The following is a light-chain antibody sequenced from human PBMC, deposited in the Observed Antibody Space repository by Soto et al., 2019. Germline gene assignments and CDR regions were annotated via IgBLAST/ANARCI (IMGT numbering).Light chain of an antibody. J-gene: IGKJ4*01. CDR1: QSVSSSY. Sequence: EIVLTQSPGTLSLSPGERATLSCRASQSVSSSYLAWYQQKLGQAPRLLIYAASSRATGIPDRFSGRGSGTDFTLTISRLEPEDFAVYYCQQYGSSPPLTFGGGTKVELK. CDR3: QQYGSSPPLT. V-gene: IGKV3-20*01. CDR2: AAS.